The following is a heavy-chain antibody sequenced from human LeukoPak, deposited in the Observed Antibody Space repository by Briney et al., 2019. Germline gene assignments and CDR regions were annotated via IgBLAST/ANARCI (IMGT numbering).Heavy chain of an antibody. D-gene: IGHD3-9*01. CDR2: ISSSGSTI. J-gene: IGHJ3*02. CDR3: ARPHTYYDILTGYSPGAFDI. Sequence: GGSLRLSCAASGFTFRDYYRSWIRQAPGKGLEWVSYISSSGSTIYYADSVKGRFTISRDNAKNSLYLQMNSLRAEDTAVYYCARPHTYYDILTGYSPGAFDIWGQGTMVSVSS. CDR1: GFTFRDYY. V-gene: IGHV3-11*01.